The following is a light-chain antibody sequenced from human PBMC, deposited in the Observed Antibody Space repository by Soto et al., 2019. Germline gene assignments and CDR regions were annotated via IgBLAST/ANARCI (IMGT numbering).Light chain of an antibody. J-gene: IGKJ1*01. Sequence: EIVTTQSPATLSVSPGERATRSCRASQSVSSNLACYQQKPGQDPRLLIDGASTRATGIPARFSGSGSGTEFTLIMSSLKCVNFAVYYCQQYNNWAPWTFGQGTKVEI. CDR3: QQYNNWAPWT. CDR1: QSVSSN. V-gene: IGKV3-15*01. CDR2: GAS.